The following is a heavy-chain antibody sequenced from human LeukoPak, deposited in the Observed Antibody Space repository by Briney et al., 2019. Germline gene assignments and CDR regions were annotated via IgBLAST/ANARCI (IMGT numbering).Heavy chain of an antibody. D-gene: IGHD4-17*01. CDR3: ARDPSPILRRNYFDY. CDR2: ISSSGSTI. J-gene: IGHJ4*02. Sequence: GGSLRLSCAASGFTFSSYDMNWVRQAPGKGLEWVSFISSSGSTIDYADSVKGRFTISRDNAKNSLYLKMNSLRAEDTAVYYCARDPSPILRRNYFDYWGQGTLVTVSS. CDR1: GFTFSSYD. V-gene: IGHV3-48*03.